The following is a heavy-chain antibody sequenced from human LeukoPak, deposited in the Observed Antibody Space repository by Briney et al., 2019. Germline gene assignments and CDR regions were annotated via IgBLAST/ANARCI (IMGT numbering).Heavy chain of an antibody. V-gene: IGHV3-30*03. D-gene: IGHD4-11*01. CDR1: GLTFSSYV. CDR2: ISYDGSNK. CDR3: ARPTTARTICEYYFDY. Sequence: GGSLRLSCAASGLTFSSYVMHWVRQAPGKGLGWVAVISYDGSNKYYADSVKGRFTISRDNSKNTLYLQMSSLRAEDTAAYYCARPTTARTICEYYFDYWGQGTLVTVSS. J-gene: IGHJ4*02.